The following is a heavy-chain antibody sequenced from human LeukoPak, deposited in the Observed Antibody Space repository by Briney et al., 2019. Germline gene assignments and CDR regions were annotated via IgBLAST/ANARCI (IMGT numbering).Heavy chain of an antibody. CDR1: GGTFSSYA. J-gene: IGHJ6*03. Sequence: ASVKVSCKASGGTFSSYAISWVRQAPGQGLEWMGWMNPNSGNTGYAQKFQGRVTITRNTSISTAYMELSSLRSEDTAVYYCARNDFWSGYEYCYYYMDVWGKGTTVTVSS. D-gene: IGHD3-3*01. CDR2: MNPNSGNT. CDR3: ARNDFWSGYEYCYYYMDV. V-gene: IGHV1-8*03.